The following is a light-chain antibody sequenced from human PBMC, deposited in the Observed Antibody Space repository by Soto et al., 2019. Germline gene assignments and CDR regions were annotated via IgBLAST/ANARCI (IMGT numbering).Light chain of an antibody. Sequence: NFMLTQPHSVSESPGKTVTISCTGSSGSIASNYVQWYQQRPGSAPTTVIYRDNQRPSGVPARFSGSIDSSSNSASLTISGLKTEDEADYFCQSYDNNNQVFGGGTKLTVL. V-gene: IGLV6-57*02. J-gene: IGLJ2*01. CDR2: RDN. CDR3: QSYDNNNQV. CDR1: SGSIASNY.